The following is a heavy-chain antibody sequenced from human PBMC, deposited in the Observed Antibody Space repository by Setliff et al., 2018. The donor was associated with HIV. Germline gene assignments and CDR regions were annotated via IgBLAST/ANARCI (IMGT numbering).Heavy chain of an antibody. D-gene: IGHD3-3*01. Sequence: SETLSLTCNVSGVSFTSSTYYWGWVRQPPGEGLEWIGSIYYSGTTYYKSSLKSRVTISVDTSESHFSLRLSSVSAADTGVYYCATRDRSFDFWSGYYQRDFWSQGTLVTVSS. CDR3: ATRDRSFDFWSGYYQRDF. V-gene: IGHV4-39*02. J-gene: IGHJ4*02. CDR2: IYYSGTT. CDR1: GVSFTSSTYY.